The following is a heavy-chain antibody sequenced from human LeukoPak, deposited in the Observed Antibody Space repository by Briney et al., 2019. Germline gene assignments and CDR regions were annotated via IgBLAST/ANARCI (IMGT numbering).Heavy chain of an antibody. D-gene: IGHD3-22*01. CDR2: INWDSGHI. Sequence: GGSLRLSCTASGFIFDHYAMHWVRQVPGKGPEWVSGINWDSGHIGYVDSVKGRFTISRDNAKNSLYLQMNSLRAEDTAVYYCARPHRYYDSSGYYYFLDYWGQGTLVTVSS. CDR1: GFIFDHYA. V-gene: IGHV3-9*01. J-gene: IGHJ4*02. CDR3: ARPHRYYDSSGYYYFLDY.